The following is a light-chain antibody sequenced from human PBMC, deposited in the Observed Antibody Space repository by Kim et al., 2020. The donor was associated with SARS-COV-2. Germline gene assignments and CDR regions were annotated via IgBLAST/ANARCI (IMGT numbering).Light chain of an antibody. J-gene: IGKJ1*01. CDR2: KAS. CDR1: QSIDMW. CDR3: QQYKSDSRT. Sequence: ASVGDRGTIPCRASQSIDMWLAWYQQKPGKAPKVLIYKASSLESGVPSRFSGSGSGTEFTLTISSLQPDDFATYYCQQYKSDSRTFGQGAKVDSK. V-gene: IGKV1-5*03.